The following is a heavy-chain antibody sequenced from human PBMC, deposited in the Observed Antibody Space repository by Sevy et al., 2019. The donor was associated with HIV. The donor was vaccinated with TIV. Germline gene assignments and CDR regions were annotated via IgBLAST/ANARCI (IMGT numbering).Heavy chain of an antibody. D-gene: IGHD6-25*01. CDR2: IKQDGSEK. CDR1: GFTFSSYW. V-gene: IGHV3-7*01. Sequence: GGSLRLSCAASGFTFSSYWMSWVRQAPGKGLEWVANIKQDGSEKYYVDSVKGRFTISRDNAKNSLYLQMNSLRAEDTALYYGARDRQFSSSPSSSARTIYYYYYMDVWGKGTTVTVSS. J-gene: IGHJ6*03. CDR3: ARDRQFSSSPSSSARTIYYYYYMDV.